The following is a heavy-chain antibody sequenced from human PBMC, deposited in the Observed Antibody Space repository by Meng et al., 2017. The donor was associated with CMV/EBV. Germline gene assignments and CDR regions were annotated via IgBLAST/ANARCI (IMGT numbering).Heavy chain of an antibody. V-gene: IGHV3-23*01. J-gene: IGHJ4*02. CDR1: GFTFSSYW. Sequence: GGSLRLSCAASGFTFSSYWMSWVRQAPGKGLEWVSAISGSGGSTYYADSVKGRFTISRDNSKNTLYLQMNSLRAEDTAVYYCAKIASDYYDSSGCFDYWGQGTLVTVSS. CDR2: ISGSGGST. CDR3: AKIASDYYDSSGCFDY. D-gene: IGHD3-22*01.